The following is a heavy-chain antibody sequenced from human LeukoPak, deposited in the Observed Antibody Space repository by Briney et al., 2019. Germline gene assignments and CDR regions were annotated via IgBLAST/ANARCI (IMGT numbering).Heavy chain of an antibody. V-gene: IGHV3-48*01. D-gene: IGHD3-3*01. CDR3: VRQSPPVTIFGVVTTSPLDY. CDR2: ISSSSSTI. CDR1: GFTFSSYS. J-gene: IGHJ4*02. Sequence: PGGSLRLSCAASGFTFSSYSMNWVRQAPGKGLEWVSYISSSSSTIYYADSVKGRFTISRDNAKNSLYLQMNSLRAEDTAVYYCVRQSPPVTIFGVVTTSPLDYWGQGTLVTVSS.